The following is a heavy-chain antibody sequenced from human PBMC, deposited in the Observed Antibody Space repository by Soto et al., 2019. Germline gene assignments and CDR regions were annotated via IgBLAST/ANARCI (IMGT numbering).Heavy chain of an antibody. D-gene: IGHD2-21*01. CDR2: IWYDGSNK. CDR1: GFTFSSYG. CDR3: ARDRIIFQFTTRDAFDI. Sequence: QVQLVESGGGVVQPGRSLRLSCAASGFTFSSYGMHWVRQAPGKGLEWVAVIWYDGSNKYYADSVKGRFTISRDNSKITLYLQMNSLRAEDTAVYYCARDRIIFQFTTRDAFDIWGQGTMVTLFS. V-gene: IGHV3-33*01. J-gene: IGHJ3*02.